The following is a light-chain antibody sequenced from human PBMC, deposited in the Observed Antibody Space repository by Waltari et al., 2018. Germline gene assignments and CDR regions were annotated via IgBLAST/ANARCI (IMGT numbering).Light chain of an antibody. V-gene: IGKV4-1*01. CDR2: WAS. CDR3: QQYYGTPCT. CDR1: QSVLYCSNNKNY. J-gene: IGKJ4*01. Sequence: DIVMTQSPDSLAVSLGERATINCKSSQSVLYCSNNKNYLAWYQQKPGQPPKLLIYWASTRESGVPDRFSGSGSGTDFTLTISSLQAEDVAVYYCQQYYGTPCTFGGGTKVEMK.